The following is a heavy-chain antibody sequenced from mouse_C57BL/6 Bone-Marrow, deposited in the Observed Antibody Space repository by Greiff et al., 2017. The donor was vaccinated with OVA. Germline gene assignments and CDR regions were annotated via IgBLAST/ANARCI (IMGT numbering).Heavy chain of an antibody. CDR1: GYTFTSYW. J-gene: IGHJ3*01. CDR3: ATGTVWFAY. CDR2: IDPSDSYT. Sequence: VQLQQSGAELVMPGASVKLSCKASGYTFTSYWMHWVKQRPGQGLEWIGEIDPSDSYTNYNQKFKGKSTLTVDKSSSTAYMQLSSLTSEDSAVYYCATGTVWFAYWGQGTLGTVSA. V-gene: IGHV1-69*01. D-gene: IGHD4-1*01.